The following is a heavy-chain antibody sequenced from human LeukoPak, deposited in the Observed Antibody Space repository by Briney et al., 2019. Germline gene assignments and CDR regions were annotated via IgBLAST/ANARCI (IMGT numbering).Heavy chain of an antibody. CDR3: ARDERGSYTFDY. CDR2: ISYDGSNK. Sequence: GGSLRLSCTASGFTFSSYAMHWVRQAPGKGLEWVAVISYDGSNKYYADSVKGRFTISRDNSKNTLYLQMNSLRAEDTAVYYCARDERGSYTFDYWGQGTLVTVSS. V-gene: IGHV3-30*04. J-gene: IGHJ4*02. CDR1: GFTFSSYA. D-gene: IGHD1-26*01.